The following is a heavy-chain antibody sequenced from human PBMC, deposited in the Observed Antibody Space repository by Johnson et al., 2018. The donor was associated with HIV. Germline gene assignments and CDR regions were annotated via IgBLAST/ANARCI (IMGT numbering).Heavy chain of an antibody. V-gene: IGHV3-11*01. D-gene: IGHD1-26*01. CDR3: TTRLNSGTYWGNYDFDV. J-gene: IGHJ3*01. CDR1: GFTFSDYY. CDR2: ISSSGSTI. Sequence: QVQLVESGGGVVQPGGSLRLSCAASGFTFSDYYMSWIRQAPGKGLEWVSYISSSGSTIYYADSVKGRFTISRDNAKNSLYLQMNSLRAEDTALYYCTTRLNSGTYWGNYDFDVWGQGTMVTVSS.